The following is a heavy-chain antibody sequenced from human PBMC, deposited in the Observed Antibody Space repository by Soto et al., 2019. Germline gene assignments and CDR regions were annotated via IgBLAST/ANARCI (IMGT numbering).Heavy chain of an antibody. Sequence: GGSLRLSCAASGFTFSSYAMSWVRQAPGKGLEWVSAISGSGGSTYYADSVKGRFTISRDNSKNTLYLQMNSLRAEDTAVYYCAKDWSLELSFGNWFDPWGQGTLVTVSS. D-gene: IGHD1-7*01. CDR2: ISGSGGST. CDR3: AKDWSLELSFGNWFDP. V-gene: IGHV3-23*01. J-gene: IGHJ5*02. CDR1: GFTFSSYA.